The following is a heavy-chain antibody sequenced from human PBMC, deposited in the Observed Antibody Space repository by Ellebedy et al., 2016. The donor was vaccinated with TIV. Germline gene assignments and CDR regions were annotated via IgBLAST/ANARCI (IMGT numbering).Heavy chain of an antibody. J-gene: IGHJ6*02. D-gene: IGHD6-19*01. V-gene: IGHV1-69*05. CDR2: IIPIFATA. Sequence: ASVKVSCKASGGTFSSYAINWVRQAPGQGLEWMGGIIPIFATANYAQKFQGRVTMTTDTSITTVYMELSDLTSGDTAVYYCARTTAVAGTYYYGMDVWGQGTTVTVS. CDR3: ARTTAVAGTYYYGMDV. CDR1: GGTFSSYA.